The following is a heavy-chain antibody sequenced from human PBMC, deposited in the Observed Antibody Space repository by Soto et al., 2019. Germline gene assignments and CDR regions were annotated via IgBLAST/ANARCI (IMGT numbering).Heavy chain of an antibody. CDR1: GGSINNGDYY. V-gene: IGHV4-30-4*01. D-gene: IGHD3-3*01. J-gene: IGHJ2*01. CDR3: AREKSVVFGMALPYWYFDL. Sequence: PSETLSLTCGVSGGSINNGDYYWSWIRQPPGKGLEWIGYIYYSGSTYFNPSLKSRLSMSLDTSKNQFSLKLTSVTAADTAVYFCAREKSVVFGMALPYWYFDLWGRRTLVTVSS. CDR2: IYYSGST.